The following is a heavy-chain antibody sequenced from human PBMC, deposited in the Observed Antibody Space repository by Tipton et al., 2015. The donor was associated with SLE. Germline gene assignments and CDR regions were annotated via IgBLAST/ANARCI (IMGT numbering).Heavy chain of an antibody. CDR3: ARDNGRDHWFDP. Sequence: SLRLSCAASGFTFSDYWMHWVRQAPGKGLEWVAVIWFDERDKYYTDSVKGRFTISRDNSKNTVYLQMNSLTADDTAVYYCARDNGRDHWFDPWGQGTLVTVSS. CDR1: GFTFSDYW. V-gene: IGHV3-33*08. D-gene: IGHD2-8*01. J-gene: IGHJ5*02. CDR2: IWFDERDK.